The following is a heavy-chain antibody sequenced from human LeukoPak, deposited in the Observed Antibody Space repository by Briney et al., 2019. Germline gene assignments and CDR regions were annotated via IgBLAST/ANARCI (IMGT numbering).Heavy chain of an antibody. J-gene: IGHJ4*02. CDR2: ISGSSSYI. V-gene: IGHV3-21*01. CDR1: GFTFSSYS. CDR3: AKDGVPLGYCNGDTCNLDH. Sequence: GGSLRLSCVASGFTFSSYSMNWVRQAPGKGLEWVSSISGSSSYIYYADSVKGRFTISRDNAKSSLYLQMSSLRAEDTALYYCAKDGVPLGYCNGDTCNLDHWGQGTLVTVSS. D-gene: IGHD2-15*01.